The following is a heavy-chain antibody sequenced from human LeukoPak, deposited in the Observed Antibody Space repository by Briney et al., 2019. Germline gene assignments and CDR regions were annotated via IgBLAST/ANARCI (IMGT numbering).Heavy chain of an antibody. CDR1: GGSISSYY. CDR3: ARQPSSPFDY. Sequence: SETLSLTCTVSGGSISSYYWSWIRQPPGKGLEWIGSIYYSGSTYYNPSLKSRVTISVDTSKNQFSLKLSSVTAADTAVYYCARQPSSPFDYWGQGTLVTVSS. J-gene: IGHJ4*02. CDR2: IYYSGST. V-gene: IGHV4-59*05. D-gene: IGHD6-6*01.